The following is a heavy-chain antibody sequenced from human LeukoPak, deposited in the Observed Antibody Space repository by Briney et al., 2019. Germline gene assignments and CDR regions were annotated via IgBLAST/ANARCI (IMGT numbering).Heavy chain of an antibody. J-gene: IGHJ5*02. CDR2: INHSGST. D-gene: IGHD6-13*01. CDR3: ARHAYGSSWRHRRFDP. Sequence: PSETLSLTCAVYGGSFNGHYWSWIRQPPGKGLEWIGEINHSGSTNYNPSLKSRVTISVDTSKNQFSLKLSSVTAADTAVYYCARHAYGSSWRHRRFDPWGQGTLVTVSS. V-gene: IGHV4-34*01. CDR1: GGSFNGHY.